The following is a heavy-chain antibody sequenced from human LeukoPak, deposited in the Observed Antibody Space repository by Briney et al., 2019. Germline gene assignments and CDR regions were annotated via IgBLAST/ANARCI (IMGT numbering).Heavy chain of an antibody. D-gene: IGHD3-16*02. CDR1: GGSIRSYY. CDR2: VYYSGGT. J-gene: IGHJ4*02. Sequence: TSETLSLTCTVSGGSIRSYYWTWIRQPPGKGLEWIGCVYYSGGTYYNPSLKRRVTMSLDPSKNKFSLKLSSLTAADTAVYYCASTLGELSLYLDYWGQGTLVTVSS. V-gene: IGHV4-59*01. CDR3: ASTLGELSLYLDY.